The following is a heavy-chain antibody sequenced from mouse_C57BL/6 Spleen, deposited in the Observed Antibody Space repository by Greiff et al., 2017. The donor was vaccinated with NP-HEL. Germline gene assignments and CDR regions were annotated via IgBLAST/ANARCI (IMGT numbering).Heavy chain of an antibody. V-gene: IGHV1-39*01. CDR3: AKGHYYSSIPYNAMGY. J-gene: IGHJ4*01. D-gene: IGHD1-1*01. CDR1: GYSFTDYN. CDR2: INPNYGTT. Sequence: VQLQQSGPELVKPGASVKISCKASGYSFTDYNMNWVKQSNGKSLEWIGVINPNYGTTSYNQKFKGKATLTVDQSSSTAYMQLNSLTSEDSAVYNSAKGHYYSSIPYNAMGYWGQETSVTVSS.